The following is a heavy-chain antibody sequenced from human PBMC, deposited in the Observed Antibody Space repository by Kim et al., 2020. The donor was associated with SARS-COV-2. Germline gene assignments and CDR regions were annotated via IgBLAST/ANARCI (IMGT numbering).Heavy chain of an antibody. J-gene: IGHJ4*02. CDR3: ARDLCGGDCYSCVY. Sequence: AQKSKGRVTITRDTSTSTDYMELSSLRSEDTAVYYCARDLCGGDCYSCVYWGQGTLVTVSS. V-gene: IGHV1-46*01. D-gene: IGHD2-21*02.